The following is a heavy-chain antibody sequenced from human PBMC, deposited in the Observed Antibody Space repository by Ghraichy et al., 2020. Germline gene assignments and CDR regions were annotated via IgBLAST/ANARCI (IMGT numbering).Heavy chain of an antibody. CDR1: GFTFDDYA. Sequence: GGSLRLSCAASGFTFDDYAMHWVRQAPGKGLEWVSGISWNSGSIGYADFVKGRFTISRDNAKNSLYLQMNSLRAEDTALYYCAKAEGQQLVKGVDYWGQGTLVTVSS. V-gene: IGHV3-9*01. CDR3: AKAEGQQLVKGVDY. D-gene: IGHD6-13*01. CDR2: ISWNSGSI. J-gene: IGHJ4*02.